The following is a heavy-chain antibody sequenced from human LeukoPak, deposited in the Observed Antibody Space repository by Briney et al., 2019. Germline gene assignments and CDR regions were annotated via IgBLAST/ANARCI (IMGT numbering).Heavy chain of an antibody. CDR1: GGTFSKYT. D-gene: IGHD6-19*01. J-gene: IGHJ4*02. CDR3: ARDLRRYSSGWYDY. V-gene: IGHV1-69*05. CDR2: ITPLFGTA. Sequence: SVKVSCKASGGTFSKYTISWVRQRPGQGLEWMGGITPLFGTANYAQKFQGRVTITRDTSASTAYMELSSLRSEDTAVYYCARDLRRYSSGWYDYWGQGTLVTVSS.